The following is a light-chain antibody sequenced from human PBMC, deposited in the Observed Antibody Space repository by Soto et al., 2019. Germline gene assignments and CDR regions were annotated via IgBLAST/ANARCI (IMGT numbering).Light chain of an antibody. Sequence: EIVLTQSPGTLSLSPGERATLSCRASQSVSSSYLAWYQQKPGQAPRLLIYGASSRATGIPDRFSGSGSGTDFTLTISRLEPEDFAVXXCQXYGTSRTFTFGPGTKVAIK. CDR1: QSVSSSY. J-gene: IGKJ3*01. CDR2: GAS. CDR3: QXYGTSRTFT. V-gene: IGKV3-20*01.